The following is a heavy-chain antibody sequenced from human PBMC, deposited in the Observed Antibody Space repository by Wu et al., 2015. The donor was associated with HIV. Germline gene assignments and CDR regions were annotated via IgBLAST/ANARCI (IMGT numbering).Heavy chain of an antibody. CDR3: ARDGGPAYGAHMDV. Sequence: QVQLVQSGAEVKKPGASVKVSCKASGYTFTSYYMHWVRQAPGQGLEWMGIINPSGGSTSYAQKFQGRVTMTRDTSTSTVYMELSSLRSEDTAVYYCARDGGPAYGAHMDVWGKGDHGHRLL. D-gene: IGHD3-16*01. V-gene: IGHV1-46*03. J-gene: IGHJ6*03. CDR1: GYTFTSYY. CDR2: INPSGGST.